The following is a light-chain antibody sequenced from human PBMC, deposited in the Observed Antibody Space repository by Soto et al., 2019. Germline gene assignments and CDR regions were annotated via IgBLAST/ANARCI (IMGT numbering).Light chain of an antibody. CDR1: ESISSW. CDR3: QQYNSYSWT. Sequence: DIQMTQSPSTLSAFVGDRVTITCRASESISSWLAWYQQKPGKAPKLLIYDASSLESGVPSRFSGSGSGTEFTLTISSLQYDDSATYYCQQYNSYSWTFGQGTKVEIK. CDR2: DAS. J-gene: IGKJ1*01. V-gene: IGKV1-5*01.